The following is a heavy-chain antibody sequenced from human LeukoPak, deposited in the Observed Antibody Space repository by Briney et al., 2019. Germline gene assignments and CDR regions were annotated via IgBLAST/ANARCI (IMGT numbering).Heavy chain of an antibody. CDR2: IIPIFGTA. D-gene: IGHD5-24*01. CDR1: GGTFSSYA. Sequence: SVKVSCKASGGTFSSYAISWVRQVPGQRLEWMGGIIPIFGTANYAQKFQGRVTITADESTSTAYMELSSLRSEDTAVYYCARDRGRDGYIWTLGYFDYWGQGTLVTVSS. V-gene: IGHV1-69*13. CDR3: ARDRGRDGYIWTLGYFDY. J-gene: IGHJ4*02.